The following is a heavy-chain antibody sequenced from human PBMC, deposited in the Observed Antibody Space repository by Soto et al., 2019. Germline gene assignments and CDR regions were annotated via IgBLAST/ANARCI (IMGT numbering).Heavy chain of an antibody. CDR1: GFTFSSYS. Sequence: GGSLRLSCAASGFTFSSYSMNWVRQDPGKGLEWVSYISSSSSTIYYADSVKGRFTISRDNAKNSLYLQMNSLRDEDTAVYYCARDWGDGYNIDAFDIWGQGTMVTVSS. V-gene: IGHV3-48*02. D-gene: IGHD5-12*01. J-gene: IGHJ3*02. CDR2: ISSSSSTI. CDR3: ARDWGDGYNIDAFDI.